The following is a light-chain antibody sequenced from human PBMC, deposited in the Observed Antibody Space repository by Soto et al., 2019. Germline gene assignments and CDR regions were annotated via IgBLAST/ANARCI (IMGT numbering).Light chain of an antibody. Sequence: EIVLTQSPGTLSLSPGERATLSCRASQSVRSNFLAWYQQKPGLAPRLLIYGASNRATGIPDRFSGSGSGTDFTLTITTLEPEDFAVYYCQRYDSLRTFGQGTKVEI. V-gene: IGKV3-20*01. J-gene: IGKJ1*01. CDR3: QRYDSLRT. CDR2: GAS. CDR1: QSVRSNF.